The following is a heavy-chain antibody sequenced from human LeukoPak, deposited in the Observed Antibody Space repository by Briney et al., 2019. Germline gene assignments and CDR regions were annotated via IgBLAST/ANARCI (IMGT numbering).Heavy chain of an antibody. D-gene: IGHD6-6*01. CDR2: IYYSGST. V-gene: IGHV4-59*01. Sequence: PSETLCLTCTVSGGSISSYYWSWIRQPPGKGLEWIGYIYYSGSTNYNPSLKSRVTISVDTSKNQFSLKLSSVTAADTAVYYCARGVEYSSLSGLAHWGQGNLVIVSS. CDR3: ARGVEYSSLSGLAH. J-gene: IGHJ4*02. CDR1: GGSISSYY.